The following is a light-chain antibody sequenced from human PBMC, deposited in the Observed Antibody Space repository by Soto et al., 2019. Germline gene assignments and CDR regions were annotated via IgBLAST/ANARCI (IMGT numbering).Light chain of an antibody. CDR1: QSISSSY. J-gene: IGKJ1*01. V-gene: IGKV3-20*01. CDR3: QQYGSSPPWT. Sequence: ELVLTQSPGTLSLSPGERATLSCGAGQSISSSYLAWYQQKPGQAPRLLIYGASSRATGIPHRFSGSGSGTDFTLTISRLEPEDFAVYYCQQYGSSPPWTFGPVTKVDIK. CDR2: GAS.